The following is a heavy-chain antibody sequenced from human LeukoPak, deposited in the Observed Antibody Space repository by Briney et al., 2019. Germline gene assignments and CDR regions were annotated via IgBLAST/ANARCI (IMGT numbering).Heavy chain of an antibody. V-gene: IGHV3-30*02. CDR1: GFAFSSYG. D-gene: IGHD3-10*01. Sequence: GGSLRLSCAASGFAFSSYGMHWVRQAPGKRLEWVAFVRYDGSNKYYADSVKGRFTISRDTSKNTLYLQMNSLRAEYTAVYYCAKDWYYYGSGASPYYFDYWGQGTLVTVSS. J-gene: IGHJ4*02. CDR3: AKDWYYYGSGASPYYFDY. CDR2: VRYDGSNK.